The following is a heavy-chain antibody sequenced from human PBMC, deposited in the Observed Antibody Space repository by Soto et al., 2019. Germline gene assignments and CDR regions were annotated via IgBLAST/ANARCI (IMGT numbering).Heavy chain of an antibody. CDR3: ARGQSIAGRGVPEGVYYYYGMDV. D-gene: IGHD6-6*01. V-gene: IGHV1-69*13. J-gene: IGHJ6*02. CDR1: GGTFSRHG. CDR2: IIPMFGTT. Sequence: VASVKVSCKASGGTFSRHGISWVRQAPGQGLEWMGGIIPMFGTTNYAQKFQGRVTITADESTSTAYMELSSLRSEDTAVYYCARGQSIAGRGVPEGVYYYYGMDVWGQGTTVTVSS.